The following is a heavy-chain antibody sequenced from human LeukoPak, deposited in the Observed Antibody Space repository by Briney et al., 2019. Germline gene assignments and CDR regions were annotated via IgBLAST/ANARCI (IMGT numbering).Heavy chain of an antibody. V-gene: IGHV3-21*01. D-gene: IGHD6-19*01. J-gene: IGHJ4*02. CDR2: ISSGSSYI. CDR3: ARIPVARSYYFDY. CDR1: GFTFSTYT. Sequence: GGSLRLSCVASGFTFSTYTMNWVRQAPGKGLEWVSSISSGSSYIYYADSVKGRFTISRDNAKNSLYLQMNSLRPEDTAVYYCARIPVARSYYFDYWGQGTLVTVSS.